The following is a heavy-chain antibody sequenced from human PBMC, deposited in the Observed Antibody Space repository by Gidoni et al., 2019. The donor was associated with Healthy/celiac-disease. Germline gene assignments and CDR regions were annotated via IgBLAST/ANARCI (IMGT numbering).Heavy chain of an antibody. J-gene: IGHJ6*02. CDR1: GCTFSSDS. CDR3: GRGYYDFWSGYQYYYYYGMDV. Sequence: VQLVESGGGLVKPGGSLSLSCAASGCTFSSDSLNWARKAPCKGLVWFSSMRRSSGYIYYADSVKGRFTITRDNAKNALYLQMNSLRAEDTAVYYCGRGYYDFWSGYQYYYYYGMDVWGQGTTVTVAS. V-gene: IGHV3-21*01. D-gene: IGHD3-3*01. CDR2: MRRSSGYI.